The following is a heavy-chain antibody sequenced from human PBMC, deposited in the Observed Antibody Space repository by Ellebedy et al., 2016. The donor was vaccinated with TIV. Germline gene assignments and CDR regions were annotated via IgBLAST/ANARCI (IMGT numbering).Heavy chain of an antibody. D-gene: IGHD3-10*01. CDR2: IIGSGAST. J-gene: IGHJ4*02. V-gene: IGHV3-23*01. Sequence: GESLKISCAASGFTFSGYPMGWVRQAPGKGPEWVSAIIGSGASTYYAYSVKGRFTISRDNSKSTLYLQMTSLRAEDMAVYYCAKGGFGEEDFWGQGTLVTVSS. CDR3: AKGGFGEEDF. CDR1: GFTFSGYP.